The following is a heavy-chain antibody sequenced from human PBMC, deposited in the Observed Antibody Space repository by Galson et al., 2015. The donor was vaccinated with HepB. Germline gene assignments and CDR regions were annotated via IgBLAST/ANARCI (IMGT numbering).Heavy chain of an antibody. D-gene: IGHD6-19*01. V-gene: IGHV7-4-1*02. CDR2: INTNTGNS. CDR3: ARDFPYGSGWEFDY. CDR1: GYTFTTYA. Sequence: SVKVSCKASGYTFTTYAMNWVRQAPGQGLEWMGWINTNTGNSRYAQGFTGRFVFSLDTSVSTAYLQISSLKAEDTATYFCARDFPYGSGWEFDYWGQGTLVTVSP. J-gene: IGHJ4*02.